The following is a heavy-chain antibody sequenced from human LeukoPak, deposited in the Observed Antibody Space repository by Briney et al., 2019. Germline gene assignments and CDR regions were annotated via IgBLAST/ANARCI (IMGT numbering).Heavy chain of an antibody. J-gene: IGHJ6*03. Sequence: GGSLRLSCAASGFTFDDYGMSWVRQAPGKGLEWVSGINWNGGSTGYADSVKGRFTISRDNAKNSLYLQMNSLRAEDTALYYCARDKAAAGPYYYYYMDVWGKGTTVTVSS. CDR2: INWNGGST. CDR1: GFTFDDYG. D-gene: IGHD6-13*01. V-gene: IGHV3-20*04. CDR3: ARDKAAAGPYYYYYMDV.